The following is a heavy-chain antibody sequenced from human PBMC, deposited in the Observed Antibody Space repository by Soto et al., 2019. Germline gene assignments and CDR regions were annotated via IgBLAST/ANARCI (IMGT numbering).Heavy chain of an antibody. Sequence: GVLRLSCAASGFTVSSNYMSWVRQAPGKGLEWVSVIYSGGSTYYADSVKGRFTISRDNSKNTLYLQMNSLRAEDTAVYYCARGGAARQVYYYGMDVWGQGTTVTVSS. V-gene: IGHV3-53*01. CDR3: ARGGAARQVYYYGMDV. CDR1: GFTVSSNY. CDR2: IYSGGST. D-gene: IGHD6-6*01. J-gene: IGHJ6*02.